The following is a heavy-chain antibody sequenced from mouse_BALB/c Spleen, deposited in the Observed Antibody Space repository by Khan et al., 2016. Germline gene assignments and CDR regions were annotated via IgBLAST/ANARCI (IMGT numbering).Heavy chain of an antibody. J-gene: IGHJ4*01. CDR1: GYAFTNYL. Sequence: QVQLQQPGAELVRPGTSVKVSCKASGYAFTNYLIEWVKQRPGQGLEWIGVINPGSGGTNYNEKFKGKATLTADKSSSTAYMQLSSLTSDDSAVYFCARYDGNYYAMDDWGQGTSVTVSS. CDR3: ARYDGNYYAMDD. D-gene: IGHD2-3*01. V-gene: IGHV1-54*01. CDR2: INPGSGGT.